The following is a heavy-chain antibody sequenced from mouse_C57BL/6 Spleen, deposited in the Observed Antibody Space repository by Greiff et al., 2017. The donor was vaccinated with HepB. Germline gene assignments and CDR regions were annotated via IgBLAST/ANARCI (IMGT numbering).Heavy chain of an antibody. CDR1: GFTFSDYG. CDR3: ARRYYSRGYWYFDV. Sequence: EVKLVESGGGLVKPGGSLKLSCAASGFTFSDYGMHWVRQAPEKGLEWVAYISSGSSTIYYADTVKGRFTISRDNAKNTLFLQMTSLRSEDTAMYYCARRYYSRGYWYFDVWGTGTTVTVSS. D-gene: IGHD1-1*01. CDR2: ISSGSSTI. V-gene: IGHV5-17*01. J-gene: IGHJ1*03.